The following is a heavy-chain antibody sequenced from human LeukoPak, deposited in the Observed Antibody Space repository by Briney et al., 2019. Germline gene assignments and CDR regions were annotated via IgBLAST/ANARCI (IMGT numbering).Heavy chain of an antibody. D-gene: IGHD5-12*01. CDR3: AKSEVATFFYMDV. Sequence: GRSLRLSCAASGFTFSSYGMHWVRQAPGKGLEWVAVISYDGSNKYYADSVKGRFTISRDNSKNTLYLQMNSLRAEDTAVYYCAKSEVATFFYMDVWGKGTTVTVSS. V-gene: IGHV3-30*18. CDR2: ISYDGSNK. CDR1: GFTFSSYG. J-gene: IGHJ6*03.